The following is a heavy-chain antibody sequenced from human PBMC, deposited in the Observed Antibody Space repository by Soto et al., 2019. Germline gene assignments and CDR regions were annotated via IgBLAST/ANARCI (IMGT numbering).Heavy chain of an antibody. J-gene: IGHJ4*02. CDR2: IVVSPQYT. V-gene: IGHV3-23*01. CDR3: ARSYASGY. Sequence: EVQLLESGGGLVQPGGSLRLSCATAGFTFSGYAMTWFRQAPGKGLEWVSGIVVSPQYTYYAESVKGRFTISRDDSKNTLYLQMDNLKAEDTALYYCARSYASGYWGRGALVIVSS. D-gene: IGHD2-15*01. CDR1: GFTFSGYA.